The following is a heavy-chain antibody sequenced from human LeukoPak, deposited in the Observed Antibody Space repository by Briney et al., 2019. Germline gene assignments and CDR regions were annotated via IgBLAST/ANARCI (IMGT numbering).Heavy chain of an antibody. CDR2: ISGGSDTT. CDR1: GFTLSSYG. V-gene: IGHV3-23*01. Sequence: GGSLRLSCEASGFTLSSYGITWVRQAPGKGLEWVSGISGGSDTTHYAASVKGRFTISRDNSKNTLYLQMNSLRAEDTAVYYCARWDGYGDYWGQGTLVTVSS. J-gene: IGHJ4*02. CDR3: ARWDGYGDY. D-gene: IGHD5-24*01.